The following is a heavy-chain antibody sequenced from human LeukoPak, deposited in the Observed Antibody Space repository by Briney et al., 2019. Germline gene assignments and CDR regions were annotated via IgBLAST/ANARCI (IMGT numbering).Heavy chain of an antibody. Sequence: GASVKVSCKASGYTFTSYYMNWVRQAPGQGLEWMGIINPSGGSTSYAQKFRGRVTMTTDTSTSTAYMELRSLGSDDTAVYYCVRDYFCSGGTCDDCFDPWGQGTLVTVSS. CDR2: INPSGGST. CDR3: VRDYFCSGGTCDDCFDP. J-gene: IGHJ5*02. D-gene: IGHD2-15*01. CDR1: GYTFTSYY. V-gene: IGHV1-46*01.